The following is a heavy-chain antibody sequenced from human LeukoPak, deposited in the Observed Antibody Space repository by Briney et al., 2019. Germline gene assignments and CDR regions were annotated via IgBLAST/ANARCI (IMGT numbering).Heavy chain of an antibody. CDR2: IYYSGNT. J-gene: IGHJ5*02. V-gene: IGHV4-39*01. CDR3: ARPRSLAAPSSWFDP. Sequence: KPSETLSLTCTVSGGSISTSSYYWAWIRQPPGKGLEWIVSIYYSGNTYYNSSLESRVTISVDTSDKHFSLELTSVTAADTAVYYCARPRSLAAPSSWFDPWGQGTLVIVSS. D-gene: IGHD2-15*01. CDR1: GGSISTSSYY.